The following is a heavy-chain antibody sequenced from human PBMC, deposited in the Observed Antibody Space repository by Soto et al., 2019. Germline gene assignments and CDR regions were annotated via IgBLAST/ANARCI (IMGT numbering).Heavy chain of an antibody. Sequence: EVQLVESGGGLVQPGRSLRLSCAASGFTFSNYAMHWVRQAPGKGLEWVSLITWNSGSLSYADSVKGRFTISRDNAKNSPYLDMNSLRPEDPALYYCANSFGSGSYPFDSWGQGTLVTVSS. J-gene: IGHJ4*02. D-gene: IGHD3-10*01. CDR2: ITWNSGSL. CDR3: ANSFGSGSYPFDS. CDR1: GFTFSNYA. V-gene: IGHV3-9*01.